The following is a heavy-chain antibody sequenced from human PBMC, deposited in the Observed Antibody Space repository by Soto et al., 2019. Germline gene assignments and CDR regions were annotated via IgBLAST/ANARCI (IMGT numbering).Heavy chain of an antibody. CDR1: GFTFSDYY. V-gene: IGHV3-11*01. CDR2: ISSSGSTI. J-gene: IGHJ6*03. Sequence: GGSLRLSCAASGFTFSDYYMSWIRQAPGKGLEWVSYISSSGSTIYYADSVKGRFTISRDNAMNSLYLQMNSLRAEDTAVYYCARDPRYCSGGSCYSGYYYYYMDVWGKGTTVTVSS. CDR3: ARDPRYCSGGSCYSGYYYYYMDV. D-gene: IGHD2-15*01.